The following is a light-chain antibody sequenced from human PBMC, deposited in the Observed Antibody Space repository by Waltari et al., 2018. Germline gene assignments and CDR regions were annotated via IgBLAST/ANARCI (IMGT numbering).Light chain of an antibody. CDR1: QGITNS. CDR3: QQYYSTLWT. V-gene: IGKV1-NL1*01. J-gene: IGKJ1*01. Sequence: DIQMTHSPSSLSASVGDRVTITCRASQGITNSLAWYQQKPGKAPKLLLSAASRLEGGVPSRFSGSGSGTDYTLTISSLQPEDFATYYCQQYYSTLWTFGQGTKVEIK. CDR2: AAS.